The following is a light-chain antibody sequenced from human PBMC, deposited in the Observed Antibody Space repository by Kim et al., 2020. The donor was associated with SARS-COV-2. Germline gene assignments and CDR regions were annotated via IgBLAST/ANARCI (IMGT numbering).Light chain of an antibody. V-gene: IGLV6-57*03. CDR2: AGN. Sequence: KTVTISCPRSSGSISSNFVQWYRQRPGSAPPPVIFAGNQRHSEVPARFSGSIDSSSNSASLTISGLKAEDEADYYCQSYDGVTQVFGGGTQLTVL. CDR3: QSYDGVTQV. J-gene: IGLJ3*02. CDR1: SGSISSNF.